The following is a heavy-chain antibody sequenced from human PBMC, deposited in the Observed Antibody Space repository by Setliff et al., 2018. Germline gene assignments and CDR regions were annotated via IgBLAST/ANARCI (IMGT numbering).Heavy chain of an antibody. CDR2: IYYSGST. Sequence: PSETLSLTCAVSGGSFSSSSYYWGWIRQPPGKGLECIGIIYYSGSTYYKPSLKSRVTISIDTSKNHFSLKVTSVTAADTAVYYCARALDSGTYYNLYPYYMDVWGKGTTVTVSS. D-gene: IGHD1-26*01. CDR1: GGSFSSSSYY. J-gene: IGHJ6*03. V-gene: IGHV4-39*02. CDR3: ARALDSGTYYNLYPYYMDV.